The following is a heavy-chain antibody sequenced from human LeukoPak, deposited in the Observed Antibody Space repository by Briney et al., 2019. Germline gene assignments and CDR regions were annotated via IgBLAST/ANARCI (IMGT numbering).Heavy chain of an antibody. Sequence: SETLSLTCTVSGGSISSSSYYWGWIRQPPGKGLEWIGNIFHNGNTYYNPSLKSRVTMSIDTSKKQFSLKLRTATAADTAVYYCASHVARGSIWGQGTLVTVSS. D-gene: IGHD6-13*01. CDR1: GGSISSSSYY. CDR2: IFHNGNT. V-gene: IGHV4-39*07. J-gene: IGHJ4*02. CDR3: ASHVARGSI.